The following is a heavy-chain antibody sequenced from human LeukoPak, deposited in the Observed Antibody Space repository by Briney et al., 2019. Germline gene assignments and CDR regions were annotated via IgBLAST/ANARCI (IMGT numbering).Heavy chain of an antibody. V-gene: IGHV1-18*01. Sequence: GSVKVSCTASGYTLTSYGISWVRQAPGQGLEWMGWISGYDGKTNYAQKFQGRVTMTTDTSTNTAYMELRTLRSDDTAVYYCARDFSRARVDCFDPWGQGTLVTVSS. CDR2: ISGYDGKT. CDR3: ARDFSRARVDCFDP. D-gene: IGHD2-2*01. J-gene: IGHJ5*02. CDR1: GYTLTSYG.